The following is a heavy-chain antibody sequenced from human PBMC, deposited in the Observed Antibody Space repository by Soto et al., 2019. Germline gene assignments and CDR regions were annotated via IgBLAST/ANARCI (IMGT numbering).Heavy chain of an antibody. V-gene: IGHV3-23*01. CDR2: ISGSGGST. CDR3: ARRYYYYDMAV. J-gene: IGHJ6*02. Sequence: GGSLRLSFAASGLTFSSYAMSWVRQDPGKGLEWVSAISGSGGSTYYAHSVKGRFTISRDNSKNTLYLQMKSLRAEDTAVYYCARRYYYYDMAVLAQGSTVTFSS. CDR1: GLTFSSYA.